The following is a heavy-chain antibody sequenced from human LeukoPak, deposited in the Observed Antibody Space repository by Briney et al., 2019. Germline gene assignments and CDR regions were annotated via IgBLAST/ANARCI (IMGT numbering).Heavy chain of an antibody. CDR1: GFTFSDYY. CDR2: ISSSGSTI. V-gene: IGHV3-11*01. Sequence: GGSLRLSCAASGFTFSDYYMGWIRQAPGKGLEWVSYISSSGSTIYYADSVKGRFTISRDNAKNSLYLQMNSLRAEDTAVYYCARVWGSGSYYYYGMDVWGQGTTVTVSS. D-gene: IGHD3-16*01. J-gene: IGHJ6*02. CDR3: ARVWGSGSYYYYGMDV.